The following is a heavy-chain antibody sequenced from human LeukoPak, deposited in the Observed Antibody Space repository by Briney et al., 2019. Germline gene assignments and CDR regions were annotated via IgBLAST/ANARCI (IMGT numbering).Heavy chain of an antibody. CDR2: LNPNTGHA. D-gene: IGHD5-24*01. J-gene: IGHJ4*02. CDR1: GYTFTGYY. Sequence: GASVKVSCKASGYTFTGYYMHWVRQAPGQGPEWMGRLNPNTGHAVYAFKFQGRVTITRDTSSSTAHMEVTRLTSDDTALYYCAKDRDGADRIILWGQGTLVTVSS. V-gene: IGHV1-2*06. CDR3: AKDRDGADRIIL.